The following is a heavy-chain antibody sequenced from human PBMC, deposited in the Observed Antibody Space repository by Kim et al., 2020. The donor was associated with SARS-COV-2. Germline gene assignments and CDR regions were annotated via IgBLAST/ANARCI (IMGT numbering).Heavy chain of an antibody. Sequence: GGSLRLSCAASGFTFTTYWMTWVRQAPGKGLEWVANIKQDGSDKYYVDSVKGRFTISRDNAKNSLYLQMNSLRAEDTAVYYCARDPARTYYYDSSGYLDYWGQGTLVTVSS. D-gene: IGHD3-22*01. V-gene: IGHV3-7*03. J-gene: IGHJ4*02. CDR3: ARDPARTYYYDSSGYLDY. CDR1: GFTFTTYW. CDR2: IKQDGSDK.